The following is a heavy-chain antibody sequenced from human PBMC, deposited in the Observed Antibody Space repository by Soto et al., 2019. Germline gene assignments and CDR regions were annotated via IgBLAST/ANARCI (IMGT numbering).Heavy chain of an antibody. J-gene: IGHJ4*02. V-gene: IGHV4-39*01. CDR2: IYYSGST. CDR1: GGSISSSSYY. CDR3: ARFTDFWSGYFDY. Sequence: SETLSLTCTVSGGSISSSSYYWGWIRQPPGKGLEWIGSIYYSGSTYYNPSLKSRVTISVDTSKNQFSLKLSSVTAADTAVYYCARFTDFWSGYFDYWGQGTLVTVSS. D-gene: IGHD3-3*01.